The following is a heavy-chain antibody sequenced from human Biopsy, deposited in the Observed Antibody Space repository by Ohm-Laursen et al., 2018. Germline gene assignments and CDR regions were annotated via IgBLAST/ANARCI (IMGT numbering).Heavy chain of an antibody. D-gene: IGHD1-26*01. V-gene: IGHV4-59*07. CDR2: IWSSGTT. CDR1: GGSISGYY. Sequence: SDTLSLTCSISGGSISGYYWNWIRQSPGKGLEWIGYIWSSGTTDYNPSLQSRVSMSLELSTDQFSLKVDSVTAADTAVYYCARVVGAETGFDQWGQGIPVTVSS. J-gene: IGHJ4*02. CDR3: ARVVGAETGFDQ.